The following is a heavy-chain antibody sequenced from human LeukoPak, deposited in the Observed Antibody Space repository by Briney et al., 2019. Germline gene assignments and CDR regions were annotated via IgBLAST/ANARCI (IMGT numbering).Heavy chain of an antibody. Sequence: PGGSLRLSCAASGFTFSNAWMSWVRQAPGKGLEWVSYISSSGSTIYYADSVKGRFTISRDNAKNSLYLQMNSLRAEDTAVYYCARGLGVQLWFYFDYWGQGTLVTVSS. D-gene: IGHD5-18*01. CDR1: GFTFSNAW. CDR2: ISSSGSTI. V-gene: IGHV3-11*04. CDR3: ARGLGVQLWFYFDY. J-gene: IGHJ4*02.